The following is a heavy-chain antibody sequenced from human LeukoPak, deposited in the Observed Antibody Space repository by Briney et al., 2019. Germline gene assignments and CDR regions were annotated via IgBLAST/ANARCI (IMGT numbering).Heavy chain of an antibody. V-gene: IGHV3-21*01. J-gene: IGHJ3*02. CDR3: AKVSLNMVNDAFDI. CDR1: GFTFSSYH. CDR2: IGSSGSYI. Sequence: GGSLRLSCEVSGFTFSSYHMNWVRQAPGKGLEWVSSIGSSGSYIYYADSLTGRFTISRDNAKNSLYLQMNSLRAEDTAMYYCAKVSLNMVNDAFDIWGQGTMVSVSS. D-gene: IGHD4/OR15-4a*01.